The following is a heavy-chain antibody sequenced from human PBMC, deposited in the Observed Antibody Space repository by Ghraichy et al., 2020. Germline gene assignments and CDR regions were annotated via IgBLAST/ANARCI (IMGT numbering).Heavy chain of an antibody. D-gene: IGHD3-9*01. Sequence: SETLSLTCTVSDGSISSSAYYWGWIRQSPEKGLEWIGNIHYGGSTYYNPSLNSRLTISVDTSKKYFSLKLSSVTAADTAVYYCARGARGLYDILTGYYFDYWGQGTLVTVSS. V-gene: IGHV4-39*02. CDR2: IHYGGST. CDR3: ARGARGLYDILTGYYFDY. CDR1: DGSISSSAYY. J-gene: IGHJ4*02.